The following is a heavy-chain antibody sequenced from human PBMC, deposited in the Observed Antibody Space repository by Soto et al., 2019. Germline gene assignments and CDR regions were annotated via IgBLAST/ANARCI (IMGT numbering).Heavy chain of an antibody. D-gene: IGHD7-27*01. Sequence: GGSLRLSCAASGFSFSISPMHWVRQAPGKGPEWVALISYDGTNKFYADSVKGRFTISRDNSKSTLYLQVDSLRPEDAAVYYCARDPKTSGGQHWAFNYFDSWGQGTLLTVSS. CDR3: ARDPKTSGGQHWAFNYFDS. J-gene: IGHJ4*02. CDR2: ISYDGTNK. CDR1: GFSFSISP. V-gene: IGHV3-30-3*01.